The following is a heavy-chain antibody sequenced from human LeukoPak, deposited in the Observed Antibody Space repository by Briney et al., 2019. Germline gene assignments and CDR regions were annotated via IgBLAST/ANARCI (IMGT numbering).Heavy chain of an antibody. CDR1: GFTSSSYS. D-gene: IGHD3-22*01. J-gene: IGHJ4*02. CDR2: ISSSSSYI. Sequence: GGSLRLSCAASGFTSSSYSMNWVRQAPGKGLEWVSSISSSSSYIYYADSVKGRFTISRDNAKNSLYLQMNSLRAEDTAVYYCAREDSSGYYYFDYWGQGTLVTVSS. CDR3: AREDSSGYYYFDY. V-gene: IGHV3-21*01.